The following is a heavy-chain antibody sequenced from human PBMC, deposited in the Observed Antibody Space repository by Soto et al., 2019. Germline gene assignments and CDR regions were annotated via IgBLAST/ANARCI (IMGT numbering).Heavy chain of an antibody. Sequence: SETLSLTCTVSGDSISGYYWSWIRQPPGKGLEWIGYIYYSGSTNYNPSLKGRVTMSVDTSKNQFSLKLASVTAADTAMYFCAKYRRTEAEGYTFDYWGQGALVTSPQ. CDR2: IYYSGST. CDR1: GDSISGYY. J-gene: IGHJ4*02. V-gene: IGHV4-59*01. D-gene: IGHD2-15*01. CDR3: AKYRRTEAEGYTFDY.